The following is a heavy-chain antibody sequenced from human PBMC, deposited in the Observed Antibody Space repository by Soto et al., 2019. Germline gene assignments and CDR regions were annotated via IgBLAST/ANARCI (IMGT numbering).Heavy chain of an antibody. D-gene: IGHD6-13*01. CDR1: GFTFSNAW. V-gene: IGHV3-15*07. CDR2: IKSKTDGGTT. CDR3: TTDTRAAAFFDY. J-gene: IGHJ4*02. Sequence: EVQLVESGGGLVKPGGSLRLSCAASGFTFSNAWMNWVRQAPGKGLEWVGRIKSKTDGGTTYYAAPVKGRFTISRDDSKNTLYLQMNSLKTEDTAVYYCTTDTRAAAFFDYWGQGTLVTVSS.